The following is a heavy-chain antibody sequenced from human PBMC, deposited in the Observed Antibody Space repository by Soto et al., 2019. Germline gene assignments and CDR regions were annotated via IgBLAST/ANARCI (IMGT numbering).Heavy chain of an antibody. J-gene: IGHJ4*02. Sequence: QVQLVESGGGVVQPGRSLRLSCAASGFTFSSYGMHWVRQAPGKGLEWVAVISYDGSNKYYADSVKGRFTISRDTSKNTLYLQMNSLRAEDTAVYYCAKEPGDIDYGDRPSGLGSLDYWGQGTLVTVSS. CDR3: AKEPGDIDYGDRPSGLGSLDY. CDR1: GFTFSSYG. V-gene: IGHV3-30*18. D-gene: IGHD4-17*01. CDR2: ISYDGSNK.